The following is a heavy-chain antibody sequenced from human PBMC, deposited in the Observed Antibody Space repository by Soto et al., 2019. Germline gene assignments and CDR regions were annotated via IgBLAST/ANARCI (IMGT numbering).Heavy chain of an antibody. CDR3: ANELLDYYASSDYNPNDAFHI. J-gene: IGHJ3*02. CDR2: ISGSGGST. V-gene: IGHV3-23*01. D-gene: IGHD3-22*01. Sequence: PGGSLRLSCAASGVTFGSYALNWVRQAPGKGLEWVSAISGSGGSTYYADSVKGRFTISRDNSKNTLYLQMNSLRAEDTAVYYCANELLDYYASSDYNPNDAFHIWGQGTLVTVSS. CDR1: GVTFGSYA.